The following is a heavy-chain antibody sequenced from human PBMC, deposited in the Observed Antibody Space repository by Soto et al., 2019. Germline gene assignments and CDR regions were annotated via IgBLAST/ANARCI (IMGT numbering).Heavy chain of an antibody. J-gene: IGHJ6*03. CDR1: GFTFGDYA. CDR3: TRDGSQIYCSGGSCYRYYYYYMDV. CDR2: IRSKAYGGTT. Sequence: GGSLRLSCTASGFTFGDYAMSWFRQAPGKGLEWVGFIRSKAYGGTTEYAASVKGRFTISRDDSKSIAYLQMNSLKTEDTAVYYCTRDGSQIYCSGGSCYRYYYYYMDVWGKGTTVTVSS. V-gene: IGHV3-49*03. D-gene: IGHD2-15*01.